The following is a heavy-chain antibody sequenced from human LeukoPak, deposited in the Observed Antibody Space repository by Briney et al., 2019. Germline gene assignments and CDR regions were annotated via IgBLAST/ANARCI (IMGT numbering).Heavy chain of an antibody. D-gene: IGHD1-1*01. CDR3: GRWNEGLDY. J-gene: IGHJ4*02. CDR2: IYYSGNT. V-gene: IGHV4-59*01. CDR1: GGSIRHDH. Sequence: SETLLLTCTFSGGSIRHDHWSSLRQPPGKGLEWIAYIYYSGNTNHNPSLKSRVTISVDTSKNQFSLKVTSVTAADTAIYYCGRWNEGLDYWGQGTLVTVSS.